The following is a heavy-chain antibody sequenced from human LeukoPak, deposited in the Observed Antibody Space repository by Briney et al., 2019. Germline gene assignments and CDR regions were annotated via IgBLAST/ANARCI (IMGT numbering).Heavy chain of an antibody. Sequence: PSETLSLTCAVYGGSFSGYYWSWIRQPPGKGLEWIGEINHSGSTNYNPSLKSRVTISVDTSKNQFSLKLSSVTAADTAVYYCAREQSVLMVYAAPFDPWGRGTLVTVSS. J-gene: IGHJ5*02. CDR1: GGSFSGYY. V-gene: IGHV4-34*01. CDR2: INHSGST. D-gene: IGHD2-8*01. CDR3: AREQSVLMVYAAPFDP.